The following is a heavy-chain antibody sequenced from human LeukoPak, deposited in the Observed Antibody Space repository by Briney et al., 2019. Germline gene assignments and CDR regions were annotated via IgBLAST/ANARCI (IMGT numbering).Heavy chain of an antibody. Sequence: ASVKVSCKASGYTFTGYYMHWVRQAPGQGLEWMGWINPNSGGTNYAQKFQGRVTMTRDTSISTAYMELGRLRSDDTAVYYCARDPYCSGGSCYSPPDYWGQGTPVTVSS. CDR3: ARDPYCSGGSCYSPPDY. CDR1: GYTFTGYY. CDR2: INPNSGGT. D-gene: IGHD2-15*01. V-gene: IGHV1-2*02. J-gene: IGHJ4*02.